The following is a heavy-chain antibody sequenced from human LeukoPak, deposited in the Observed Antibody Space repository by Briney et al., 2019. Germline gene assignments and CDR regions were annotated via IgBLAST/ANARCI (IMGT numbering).Heavy chain of an antibody. Sequence: GGSLRLSCAASGFTFSSYEMNWVRQAPGKGLEWVSYISSSSSTIYYADSVKGRFTISRDNAKNSLYLQMSSLRAEDTAVYYCARGYGSGNWGQGTLVTVSS. CDR3: ARGYGSGN. CDR2: ISSSSSTI. D-gene: IGHD3-10*01. CDR1: GFTFSSYE. V-gene: IGHV3-48*01. J-gene: IGHJ4*02.